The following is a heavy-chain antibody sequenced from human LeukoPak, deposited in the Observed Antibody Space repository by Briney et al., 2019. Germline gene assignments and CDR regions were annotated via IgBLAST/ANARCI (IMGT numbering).Heavy chain of an antibody. D-gene: IGHD6-13*01. J-gene: IGHJ6*03. CDR1: GGSFNGYY. CDR3: ARGGSSWYGAVYYYYYMDV. V-gene: IGHV4-34*01. Sequence: SETLSLTCAVYGGSFNGYYWSWIRQPPGKGLEWIGEINHSGSTNYNPSLKSRVTISVDTSKNQFSLKLSSVTAADTAVYYCARGGSSWYGAVYYYYYMDVSSKGTTVTVSS. CDR2: INHSGST.